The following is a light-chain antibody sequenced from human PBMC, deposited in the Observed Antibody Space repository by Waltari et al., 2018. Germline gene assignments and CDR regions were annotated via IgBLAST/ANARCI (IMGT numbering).Light chain of an antibody. Sequence: QSSLTQPASVSGSPGQSITSSCTGTSSDGVGYNYVSWYQQHPVKHPKPIIYDVGKRPSGVSNRSSGSKSGNPASLTISGLPAEDESDYYCSSYTSSSTWVFGGGTKLPVL. J-gene: IGLJ3*02. CDR1: SSDGVGYNY. CDR3: SSYTSSSTWV. V-gene: IGLV2-14*01. CDR2: DVG.